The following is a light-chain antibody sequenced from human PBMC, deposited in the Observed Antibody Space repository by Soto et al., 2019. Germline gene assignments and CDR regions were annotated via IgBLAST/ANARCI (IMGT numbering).Light chain of an antibody. J-gene: IGKJ5*01. V-gene: IGKV3-20*01. CDR1: QSVSRR. Sequence: EIVLTQSPGTLSLSPGGRATLSCRASQSVSRRLAWYQHRPGQSPRLLISGASTRASGLPARFSGSGSGTDLPLAISRLEPEDFIVYYCQQYGETSITYGLGTRLE. CDR2: GAS. CDR3: QQYGETSIT.